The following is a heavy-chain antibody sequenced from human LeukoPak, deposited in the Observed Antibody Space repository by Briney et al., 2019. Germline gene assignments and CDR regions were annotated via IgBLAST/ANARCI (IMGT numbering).Heavy chain of an antibody. D-gene: IGHD2-8*02. CDR1: GFTFSSTW. Sequence: GGSLRLSCAASGFTFSSTWMHWVRQAPGKGLVWVSRITSDGSSTIYADSVKGRFTISRDNAKNTLYLQMNSLRAEDTAVYYCTTAGYIVLGPKGNWFDPWGQGTLVTVSS. CDR2: ITSDGSST. V-gene: IGHV3-74*01. CDR3: TTAGYIVLGPKGNWFDP. J-gene: IGHJ5*02.